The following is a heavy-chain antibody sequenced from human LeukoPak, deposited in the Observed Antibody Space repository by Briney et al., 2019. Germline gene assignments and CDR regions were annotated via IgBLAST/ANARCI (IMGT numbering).Heavy chain of an antibody. D-gene: IGHD3-22*01. Sequence: PGGSLRLSCAASGFTVSSNYMSWVRQAPGKGLEWVSVIYSGGSTYYADSVKGRFTISRDNSKNTLYLQMNSLRAEDTAVYYCARDSSYYDTSDYFDYWGQGTLVTVSS. V-gene: IGHV3-66*01. CDR3: ARDSSYYDTSDYFDY. CDR1: GFTVSSNY. J-gene: IGHJ4*02. CDR2: IYSGGST.